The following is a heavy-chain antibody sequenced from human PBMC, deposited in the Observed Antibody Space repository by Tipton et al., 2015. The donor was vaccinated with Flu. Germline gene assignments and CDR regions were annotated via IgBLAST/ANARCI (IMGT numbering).Heavy chain of an antibody. CDR2: INPSGGST. CDR1: GYTFTSYY. CDR3: ASAGIAVAGTDWFDT. J-gene: IGHJ5*02. Sequence: QLVQSGAEVKKPGASVKVSCKASGYTFTSYYMHWVRQAPGQGLEWMGIINPSGGSTSYAQKFQGRVTMTRDTSTSTVYMELSSLRSEDTAAYYCASAGIAVAGTDWFDTWGQGTLVTVSS. V-gene: IGHV1-46*01. D-gene: IGHD6-19*01.